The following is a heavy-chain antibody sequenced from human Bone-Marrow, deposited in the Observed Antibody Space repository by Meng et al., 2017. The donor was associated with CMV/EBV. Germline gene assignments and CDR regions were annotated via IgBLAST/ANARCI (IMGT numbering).Heavy chain of an antibody. CDR2: INSDGSST. CDR3: ARDALIVGAHPPDY. V-gene: IGHV3-74*01. J-gene: IGHJ4*02. D-gene: IGHD1-26*01. CDR1: GFTFSSYW. Sequence: GESLKISCAASGFTFSSYWMHWVRQAPGKGLVWVSRINSDGSSTSYADSVKGRFTISRDNAKNTLYLQINSLRDEDTAVYYCARDALIVGAHPPDYWGQGTLVTVSS.